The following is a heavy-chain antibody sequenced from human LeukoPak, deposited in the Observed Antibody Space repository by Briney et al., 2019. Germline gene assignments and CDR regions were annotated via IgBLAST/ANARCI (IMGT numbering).Heavy chain of an antibody. Sequence: SETLFLTCAVPVYSIRSGYYWGWIRQPPGKGLVGIGSIYHSGSTYYNPSLKSRVTISVDTSKNQFSLKLSSVTAADTAVYYCARSYIAAAGDLQHWGQGTLVTVSS. V-gene: IGHV4-38-2*01. CDR2: IYHSGST. D-gene: IGHD6-13*01. J-gene: IGHJ1*01. CDR3: ARSYIAAAGDLQH. CDR1: VYSIRSGYY.